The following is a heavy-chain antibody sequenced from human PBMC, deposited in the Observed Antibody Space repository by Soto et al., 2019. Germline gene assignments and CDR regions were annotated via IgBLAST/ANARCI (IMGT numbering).Heavy chain of an antibody. CDR2: VHYSGNT. V-gene: IGHV4-39*07. Sequence: PSETLSLTCSVSGDSISSGRFHWGWIRQPPGKGLEFIASVHYSGNTHYNPSLKSRVTIFVDTSKNQFSLKLSSVTAADTAVYYCARSPAVAGLIYYYYGMDVWGQGTTVTVSS. CDR3: ARSPAVAGLIYYYYGMDV. CDR1: GDSISSGRFH. J-gene: IGHJ6*02. D-gene: IGHD6-19*01.